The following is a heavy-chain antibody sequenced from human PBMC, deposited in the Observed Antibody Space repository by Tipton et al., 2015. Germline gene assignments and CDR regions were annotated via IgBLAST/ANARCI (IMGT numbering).Heavy chain of an antibody. CDR1: GGSITSHSYY. J-gene: IGHJ3*02. V-gene: IGHV3-74*01. CDR2: TNSDGRST. Sequence: LSLTCTVSGGSITSHSYYWAWIRQPPGKGLVWVSRTNSDGRSTSYADSVKGRFTISRDNAKNTLYLQMNSLRAEDTAVYYCAKALGGGDSIDAFDIWGQGTMVTVSS. D-gene: IGHD2-21*02. CDR3: AKALGGGDSIDAFDI.